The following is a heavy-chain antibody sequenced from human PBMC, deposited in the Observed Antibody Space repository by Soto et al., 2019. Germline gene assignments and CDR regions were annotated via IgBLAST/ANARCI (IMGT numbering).Heavy chain of an antibody. D-gene: IGHD3-3*01. Sequence: KVSCKASGYTFTGYFMHWVRQAPGQGLEWMGWINPNSGATKYAQKFQGRVTLSRDTSISTAYMELSGLRSDDTAVYYCARGGGTILAPLPWGQGTLVTVSS. CDR2: INPNSGAT. CDR3: ARGGGTILAPLP. CDR1: GYTFTGYF. J-gene: IGHJ5*02. V-gene: IGHV1-2*02.